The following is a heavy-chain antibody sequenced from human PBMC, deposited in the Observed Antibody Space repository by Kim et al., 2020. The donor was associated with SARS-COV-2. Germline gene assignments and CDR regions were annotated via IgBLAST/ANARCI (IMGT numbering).Heavy chain of an antibody. J-gene: IGHJ4*02. CDR3: ARDLGLNYYDSSGYLYFDY. CDR1: GYTFTSYG. D-gene: IGHD3-22*01. CDR2: ISAYNGNT. V-gene: IGHV1-18*04. Sequence: ASVKVSCKASGYTFTSYGISWVRQAPGQGLEWMGWISAYNGNTNYAQKLQGRVTMTTDTSTSTAYMELRSLRSDDTAVYYCARDLGLNYYDSSGYLYFDYWGQGTLVTVSS.